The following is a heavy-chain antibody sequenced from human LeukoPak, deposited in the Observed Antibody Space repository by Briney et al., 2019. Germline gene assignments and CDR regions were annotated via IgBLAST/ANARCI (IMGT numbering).Heavy chain of an antibody. Sequence: ASVKVSCKVSGFAFTEMSIHWVRQTPRKGLEWMGGFDPESGERVYAQSFRGRVTLSEDTSTDTAYMELSSLTSEDTAVYYCADFGVVTPWFDPWGQGTLVTVSS. D-gene: IGHD3-3*01. CDR3: ADFGVVTPWFDP. V-gene: IGHV1-24*01. J-gene: IGHJ5*02. CDR1: GFAFTEMS. CDR2: FDPESGER.